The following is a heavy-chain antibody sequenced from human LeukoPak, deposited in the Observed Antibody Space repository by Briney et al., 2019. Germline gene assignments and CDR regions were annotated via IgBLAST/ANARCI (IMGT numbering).Heavy chain of an antibody. Sequence: ASVKVSCKTSGYTFTNYDINWVRQATGQGLEWLGWMSPNNGDTGYAQKFQGRVTMTRDTSTNTAYMELSGLTSEDTAVYYCAKWGDYDGAFDIWGQGTMVTVSS. CDR1: GYTFTNYD. J-gene: IGHJ3*02. D-gene: IGHD4-23*01. CDR3: AKWGDYDGAFDI. CDR2: MSPNNGDT. V-gene: IGHV1-8*01.